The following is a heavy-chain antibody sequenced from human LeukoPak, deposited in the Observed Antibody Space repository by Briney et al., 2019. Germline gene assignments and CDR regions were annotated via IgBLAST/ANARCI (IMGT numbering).Heavy chain of an antibody. CDR1: GFTFSNSA. D-gene: IGHD3-10*01. CDR2: MSGIGDAT. J-gene: IGHJ5*02. Sequence: GGSLRLSCAASGFTFSNSAMSWVRQAPGKGLEWVSTMSGIGDATYYADSVKGRFTISRDNSKNTLYLQMNSLTAEDTALYYCAKEFGTFHLRGVIAWGQGTLVPVSS. CDR3: AKEFGTFHLRGVIA. V-gene: IGHV3-23*01.